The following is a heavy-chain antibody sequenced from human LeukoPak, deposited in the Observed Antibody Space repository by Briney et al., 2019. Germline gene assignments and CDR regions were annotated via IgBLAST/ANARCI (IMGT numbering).Heavy chain of an antibody. V-gene: IGHV6-1*01. CDR1: GDSVSSNSAA. CDR3: AREVYYYDSSGSHAFDI. J-gene: IGHJ3*02. D-gene: IGHD3-22*01. Sequence: SQTLSLTCAISGDSVSSNSAAWNWIRQSPSRSLEWLGRTYYRSKWYNDYAVSVKSRITINPDTSKNQFSLQLNSVTPEDTAVYYCAREVYYYDSSGSHAFDIWGQGTMVTVSS. CDR2: TYYRSKWYN.